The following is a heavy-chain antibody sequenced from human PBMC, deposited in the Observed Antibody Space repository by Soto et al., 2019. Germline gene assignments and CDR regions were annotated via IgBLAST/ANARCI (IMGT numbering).Heavy chain of an antibody. CDR1: GGSVSSGSYY. J-gene: IGHJ4*02. CDR3: ASPSAAGTLSGFDY. D-gene: IGHD6-13*01. Sequence: PSETLSLTCTVSGGSVSSGSYYWSWIRQPPGKGLEWIGYVYYSGSTNYNPSLKSRVTISVDTSKNQFSLKLSSVTAADTAVYYCASPSAAGTLSGFDYWGQGTLVTVSS. V-gene: IGHV4-61*01. CDR2: VYYSGST.